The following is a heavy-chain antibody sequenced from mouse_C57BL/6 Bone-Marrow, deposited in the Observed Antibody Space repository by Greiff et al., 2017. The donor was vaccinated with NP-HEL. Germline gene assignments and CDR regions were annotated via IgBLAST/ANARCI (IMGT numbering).Heavy chain of an antibody. CDR3: ARGGLPWFAY. D-gene: IGHD1-1*02. V-gene: IGHV1-59*01. Sequence: VQLQQSGAELVRPGTSVKLSCKASGYTFTSYWMHWVKQRPGQGLEWIGVIDPSDSYTNYNQKFKGKATLTVDTSSSTAYMQLSSLTSEDSAVYYCARGGLPWFAYWGQGTLVTVSA. CDR2: IDPSDSYT. J-gene: IGHJ3*01. CDR1: GYTFTSYW.